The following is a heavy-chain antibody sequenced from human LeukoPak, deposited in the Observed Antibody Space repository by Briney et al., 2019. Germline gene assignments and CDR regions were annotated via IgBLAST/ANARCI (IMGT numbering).Heavy chain of an antibody. CDR3: ARAREITVSGTDYFGY. D-gene: IGHD6-19*01. V-gene: IGHV3-7*01. CDR2: IKHDGSGP. CDR1: GFRFSNYW. Sequence: GGSLRLSCAVSGFRFSNYWMTWVRQAPGKGLEWVANIKHDGSGPSYLDSVKGRFTISRDNARNLLSLQMSSLRAEDTAVYYCARAREITVSGTDYFGYWGQGTLVTVSS. J-gene: IGHJ4*02.